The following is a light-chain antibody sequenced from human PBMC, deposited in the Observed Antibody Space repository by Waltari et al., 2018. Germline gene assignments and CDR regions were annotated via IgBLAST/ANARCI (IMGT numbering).Light chain of an antibody. Sequence: ELVLTPSPGTLSLSPGETATTSCRASQSVSRALAWYQQKPGQAPRLLIYDASTRATGIPDRFSGSGSGTDFSLTISRLEPEDFAVYYCQKYVRLPATFGQGTKVEIK. J-gene: IGKJ1*01. CDR3: QKYVRLPAT. CDR1: QSVSRA. CDR2: DAS. V-gene: IGKV3-20*01.